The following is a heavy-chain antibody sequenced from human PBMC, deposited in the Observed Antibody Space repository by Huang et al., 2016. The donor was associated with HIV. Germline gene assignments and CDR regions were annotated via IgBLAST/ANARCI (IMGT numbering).Heavy chain of an antibody. CDR1: GFPFTNYD. CDR3: ARARGYYYDGRSYYSRYSFDS. D-gene: IGHD3-22*01. CDR2: MNPNSGNT. J-gene: IGHJ4*02. Sequence: QVQLVQSGAEVRKPGASVRVSCKASGFPFTNYDFNWVRQASGQGLEWMGVMNPNSGNTGYAQKFQGRVTITRNTSINTAYMDLRSLRSDDTAVYYCARARGYYYDGRSYYSRYSFDSWGQGTLVTVSS. V-gene: IGHV1-8*03.